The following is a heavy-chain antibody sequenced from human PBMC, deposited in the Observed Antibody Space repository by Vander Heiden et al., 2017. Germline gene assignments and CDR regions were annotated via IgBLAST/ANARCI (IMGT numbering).Heavy chain of an antibody. J-gene: IGHJ5*02. CDR1: AFPLRSYS. Sequence: EVPLVESGGGLVKPGGSLRLSCAASAFPLRSYSMNGVRQAPVKGLEWVSSISSSSSYIDYADSVKGRFTISRDNAKNSLYLQMNSLRAEDTAVYYCARDRYCSSTSCYGDLNWFDPWGQGTLVTVSS. D-gene: IGHD2-2*01. CDR3: ARDRYCSSTSCYGDLNWFDP. V-gene: IGHV3-21*01. CDR2: ISSSSSYI.